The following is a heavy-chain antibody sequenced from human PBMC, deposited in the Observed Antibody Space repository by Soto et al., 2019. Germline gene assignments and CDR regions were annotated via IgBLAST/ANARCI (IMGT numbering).Heavy chain of an antibody. CDR1: LFIVSDNY. CDR2: IYSGGGT. CDR3: ATRMTTAPY. V-gene: IGHV3-66*01. Sequence: EVRLVQSGGGLVQPGGSLRLSCAASLFIVSDNYMSWVRQAPGKGLEWVSLIYSGGGTDYAESVKRRFTISRDNSKNTLYLQMNSLKAEKTGIYYCATRMTTAPYWGQGTVVTVSS. D-gene: IGHD4-17*01. J-gene: IGHJ4*02.